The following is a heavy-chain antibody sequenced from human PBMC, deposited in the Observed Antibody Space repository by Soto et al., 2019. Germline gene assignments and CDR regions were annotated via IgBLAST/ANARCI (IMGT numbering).Heavy chain of an antibody. CDR1: GGSFSGYF. CDR2: INHSGST. V-gene: IGHV4-34*01. D-gene: IGHD3-22*01. J-gene: IGHJ5*02. CDR3: ASRQGYYCDSSGYYRARWFDP. Sequence: PSETLSLTCAVYGGSFSGYFRSWIRQPPGKGLEWIGEINHSGSTNYNPSLKSRVTISVDTSKNQFSLKLSSVTAAVTAVYYCASRQGYYCDSSGYYRARWFDPWGQGTLVTVS.